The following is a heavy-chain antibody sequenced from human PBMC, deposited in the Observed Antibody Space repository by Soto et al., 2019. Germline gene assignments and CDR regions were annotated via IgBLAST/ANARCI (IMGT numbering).Heavy chain of an antibody. CDR2: IYHSGST. CDR3: ARTRDDYYDSSGYYDDDAFDI. V-gene: IGHV4-4*02. J-gene: IGHJ3*02. Sequence: KPXETLSLTCAVSGGSISSSNWWSWVRQPPVKGLEWIGEIYHSGSTNYNPSLKSRVTISVDKSKNQFSLKLSSVTAADTAVYYCARTRDDYYDSSGYYDDDAFDIWGQGTMVTVSS. D-gene: IGHD3-22*01. CDR1: GGSISSSNW.